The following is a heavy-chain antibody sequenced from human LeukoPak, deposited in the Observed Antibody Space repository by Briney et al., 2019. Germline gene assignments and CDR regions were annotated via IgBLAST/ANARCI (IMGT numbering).Heavy chain of an antibody. V-gene: IGHV4-59*01. J-gene: IGHJ3*02. CDR3: ARSYCVGGSCGAFDI. Sequence: SETLSLTCTVSGGSISSYYWSWIRQPPGKGLEWIGYIYYSGNTNYNPSLKSRVTISVDTSKNQFSLRLSSVTAADTAVYYCARSYCVGGSCGAFDIWGQGTMVTVSS. D-gene: IGHD2-15*01. CDR1: GGSISSYY. CDR2: IYYSGNT.